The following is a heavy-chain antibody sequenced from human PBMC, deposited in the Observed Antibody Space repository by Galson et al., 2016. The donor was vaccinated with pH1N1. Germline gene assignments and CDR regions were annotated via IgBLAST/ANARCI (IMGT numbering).Heavy chain of an antibody. CDR1: GFTFNKYA. V-gene: IGHV3-23*01. CDR3: ATEDYYASLY. J-gene: IGHJ4*02. Sequence: SLRLSCAASGFTFNKYAMTWVRQAPGKGLEWVSAISGSGRDTYYADSVKGRFTISRDNSKDTVYLQMNSLRVEDTALYYCATEDYYASLYWGQGTLVTVSS. D-gene: IGHD1-26*01. CDR2: ISGSGRDT.